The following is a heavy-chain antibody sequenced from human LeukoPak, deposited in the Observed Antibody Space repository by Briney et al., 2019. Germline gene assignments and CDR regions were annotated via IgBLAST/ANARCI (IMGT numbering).Heavy chain of an antibody. CDR3: ARNEYSSSSPRFDP. Sequence: PSQTLSLTCTVSGGSISSGSYYWSWIRQPAGKGLEWIGRIYTSGSTNYNPSLKSRVTISVDTSKNQFSLKLSSVTAADTAVYYCARNEYSSSSPRFDPWGQGTLVTVSS. CDR2: IYTSGST. J-gene: IGHJ5*02. CDR1: GGSISSGSYY. D-gene: IGHD6-6*01. V-gene: IGHV4-61*02.